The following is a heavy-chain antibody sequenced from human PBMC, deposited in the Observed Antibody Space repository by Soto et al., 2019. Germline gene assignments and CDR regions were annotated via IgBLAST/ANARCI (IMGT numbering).Heavy chain of an antibody. CDR1: GGSIISGGYY. Sequence: PSETLSLTCTVSGGSIISGGYYFSCIRQDPGKGLELIGYIYYSGSTYYNPSLKSRVTISVDTSKNQFSLKLSSVTAADTAVYYCARAHDSSGYYQYYFDYWGQGTLVTVSS. CDR3: ARAHDSSGYYQYYFDY. J-gene: IGHJ4*02. D-gene: IGHD3-22*01. V-gene: IGHV4-31*03. CDR2: IYYSGST.